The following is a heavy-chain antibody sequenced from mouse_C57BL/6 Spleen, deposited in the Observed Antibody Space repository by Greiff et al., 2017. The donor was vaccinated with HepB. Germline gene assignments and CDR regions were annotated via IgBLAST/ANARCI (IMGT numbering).Heavy chain of an antibody. CDR2: IDPSDSYT. CDR1: GYTFTSYW. CDR3: GRLAGGAMDY. V-gene: IGHV1-69*01. J-gene: IGHJ4*01. Sequence: QVQLQQPGAELVMPGASVKLSCKASGYTFTSYWMHWVKQRPGQGLEWIGEIDPSDSYTNYNQKFKGKSTLTVDKSSSTAYMQLSSLTSEDSAVYYGGRLAGGAMDYWGQGTSVTVSS.